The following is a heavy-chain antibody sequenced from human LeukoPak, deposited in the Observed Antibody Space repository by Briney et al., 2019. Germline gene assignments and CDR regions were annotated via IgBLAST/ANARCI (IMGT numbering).Heavy chain of an antibody. CDR2: IDPSDSYT. Sequence: GESLKISCKSSGYSFTSFWISRVRQMPGKGLEWMGRIDPSDSYTNYSPSFQGHVTISADKSISTAYLQWSSLKASDTAIYYCARWRRLDYWGQGTLVTVSP. V-gene: IGHV5-10-1*01. CDR1: GYSFTSFW. CDR3: ARWRRLDY. J-gene: IGHJ4*02.